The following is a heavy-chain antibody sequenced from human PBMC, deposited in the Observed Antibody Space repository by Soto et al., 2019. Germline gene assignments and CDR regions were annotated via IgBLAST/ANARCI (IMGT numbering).Heavy chain of an antibody. Sequence: GGSLRLSCAASGFTFSTHSMNWVRQAPGKGLEWISYITSSSVTMYADSVKGRFTISRDNAKNSLYLQMNSLRAEDTAVYFCVGEVGFQLIYWGQGTLVTVSS. V-gene: IGHV3-48*01. CDR1: GFTFSTHS. CDR3: VGEVGFQLIY. CDR2: ITSSSVT. J-gene: IGHJ4*02. D-gene: IGHD2-2*01.